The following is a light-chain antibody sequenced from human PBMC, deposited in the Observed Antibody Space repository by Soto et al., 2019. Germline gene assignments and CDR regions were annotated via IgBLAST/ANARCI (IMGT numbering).Light chain of an antibody. CDR3: QQYNKWPQT. J-gene: IGKJ5*01. V-gene: IGKV3-15*01. Sequence: EIVMTQSPATLSVSPGDRATLSCRASQSVDNDLAWYQHKPGQAPRLLTHGASTRATGIPARFSGVGSGTEFTLTISSLQSEDFAVYYCQQYNKWPQTFGQGTRLE. CDR2: GAS. CDR1: QSVDND.